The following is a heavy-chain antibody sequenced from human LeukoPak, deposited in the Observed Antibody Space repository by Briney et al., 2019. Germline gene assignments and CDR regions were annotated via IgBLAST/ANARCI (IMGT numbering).Heavy chain of an antibody. Sequence: ASVKVSCKASGYTFTGYYMHWVRQAPGQGLEWMGWINPNSGGTNYAQKFQGRVTMTRDTSISTAYMELSRLRSDDTAVYYCARAAVAGTFCDYWGPGTLVTVSS. CDR2: INPNSGGT. D-gene: IGHD6-19*01. V-gene: IGHV1-2*02. CDR3: ARAAVAGTFCDY. J-gene: IGHJ4*02. CDR1: GYTFTGYY.